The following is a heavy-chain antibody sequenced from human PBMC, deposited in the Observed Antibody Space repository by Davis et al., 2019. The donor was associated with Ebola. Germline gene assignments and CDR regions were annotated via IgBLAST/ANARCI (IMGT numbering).Heavy chain of an antibody. J-gene: IGHJ6*02. CDR3: ARTYRSFRPEYYGMDV. CDR2: IYYSGST. CDR1: GGSISSSSYY. D-gene: IGHD2/OR15-2a*01. Sequence: GSLRLSCTVSGGSISSSSYYWGWIRQPPGKGLEWIGSIYYSGSTYYNPSLKSRVTISVDTSKNQFSLKLSSVTAADTAVYYCARTYRSFRPEYYGMDVWGRGTTVIVSS. V-gene: IGHV4-39*01.